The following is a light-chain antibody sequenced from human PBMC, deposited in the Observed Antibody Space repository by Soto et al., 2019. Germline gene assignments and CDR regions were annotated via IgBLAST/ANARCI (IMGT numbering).Light chain of an antibody. CDR1: QSVSSSY. V-gene: IGKV3-20*01. Sequence: EVVLMQSPGTLSLSPGDRATLSCRASQSVSSSYLAWYQQKPGQAPRVLIYRASSRATGIPDRFTGRGSGRDFTLTISRLEPEDFAMYYCQQYDKSSWTFGQGTKVEIK. CDR2: RAS. CDR3: QQYDKSSWT. J-gene: IGKJ1*01.